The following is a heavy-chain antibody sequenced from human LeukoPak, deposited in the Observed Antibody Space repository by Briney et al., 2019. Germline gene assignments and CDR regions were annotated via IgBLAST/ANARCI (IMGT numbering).Heavy chain of an antibody. J-gene: IGHJ5*02. Sequence: GGSLRLSCAASGFTFSSYAMSWVRQAPGKGLEWVSAISGSGGSTYYADSVKGRFTISRDNAKNSLYLQMNSLRAEDTAVYYCARGPPYYDFWSGYLVRGINWFDPWGQGTLVTVSS. CDR2: ISGSGGST. CDR1: GFTFSSYA. CDR3: ARGPPYYDFWSGYLVRGINWFDP. V-gene: IGHV3-23*01. D-gene: IGHD3-3*01.